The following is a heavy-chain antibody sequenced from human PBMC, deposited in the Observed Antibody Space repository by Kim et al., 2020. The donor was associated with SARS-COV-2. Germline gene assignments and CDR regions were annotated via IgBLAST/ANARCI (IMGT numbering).Heavy chain of an antibody. CDR3: ARAQEDPLWRGSYIPLFSP. D-gene: IGHD1-26*01. V-gene: IGHV1-69*13. Sequence: SVKVSCKASGGTFSSYAISWVRQAPGQGLEWMGGIIPIFGTANYAQKFQGRVTITADESTSTAYMELSSLRSEDTAVYYCARAQEDPLWRGSYIPLFSPWGQGTLVTVSS. J-gene: IGHJ5*02. CDR2: IIPIFGTA. CDR1: GGTFSSYA.